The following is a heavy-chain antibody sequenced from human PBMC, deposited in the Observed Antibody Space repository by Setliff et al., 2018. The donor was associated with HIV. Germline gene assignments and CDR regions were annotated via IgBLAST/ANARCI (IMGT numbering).Heavy chain of an antibody. Sequence: PGGSLRLSCAASRLIFDDYWMAWIRQAPGKELEWVAVISYDGSNKYYADSVKGRFTISRDNSKNTLYLQMNSLRAEDTAVYYCARDISGGPSVPNYWGQGTLVTVPQ. V-gene: IGHV3-30-3*01. D-gene: IGHD6-19*01. CDR2: ISYDGSNK. CDR1: RLIFDDYW. CDR3: ARDISGGPSVPNY. J-gene: IGHJ4*02.